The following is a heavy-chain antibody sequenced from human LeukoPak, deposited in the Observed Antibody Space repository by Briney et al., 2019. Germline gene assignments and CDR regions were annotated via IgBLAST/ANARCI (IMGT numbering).Heavy chain of an antibody. D-gene: IGHD1-26*01. CDR3: TTRGGSFSIFDY. Sequence: GGSLRLSCAASGFTFSDAWMSWVRQAPGKGLEWVGRIRSKTDGGTTDYAAPVKGRSTISRDDSKNTLYLQMNSLKTEDTAVYYCTTRGGSFSIFDYWGQGTLVTVSS. J-gene: IGHJ4*02. V-gene: IGHV3-15*01. CDR1: GFTFSDAW. CDR2: IRSKTDGGTT.